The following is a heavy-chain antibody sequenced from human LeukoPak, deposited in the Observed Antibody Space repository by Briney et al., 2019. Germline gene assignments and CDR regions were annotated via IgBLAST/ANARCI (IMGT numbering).Heavy chain of an antibody. CDR1: GGSFSGYY. V-gene: IGHV4-34*01. CDR2: INHSGST. J-gene: IGHJ4*02. Sequence: PSKTLSLTCAVYGGSFSGYYWSWIRQPPGKGLEWIGEINHSGSTNYNPSLKSRVTISVDTSKNQFSLKLSSVTAADTAVYYCARGVYDYVWGSYRKPHFDYWGQGTLVTVSS. CDR3: ARGVYDYVWGSYRKPHFDY. D-gene: IGHD3-16*02.